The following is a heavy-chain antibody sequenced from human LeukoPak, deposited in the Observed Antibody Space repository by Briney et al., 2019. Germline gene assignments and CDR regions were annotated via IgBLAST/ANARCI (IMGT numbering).Heavy chain of an antibody. V-gene: IGHV3-30*18. D-gene: IGHD2-15*01. J-gene: IGHJ4*02. CDR1: GFTFSSYG. CDR2: ISYDGSHK. Sequence: GGSLRLSCAASGFTFSSYGMHWVRQAPGKGLEWVAVISYDGSHKYYADSVKGRFTISRDNSKNTLYLQMNSLRAEDTAVYYCAKDFPDCSGGSCYSSLDYWRQGTLVTVSS. CDR3: AKDFPDCSGGSCYSSLDY.